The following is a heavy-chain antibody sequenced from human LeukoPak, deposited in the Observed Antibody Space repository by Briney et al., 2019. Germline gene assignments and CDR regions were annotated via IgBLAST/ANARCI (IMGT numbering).Heavy chain of an antibody. V-gene: IGHV1-2*02. CDR1: GYTFTGYY. CDR2: INPNSGGT. CDR3: AILGGYSYGYGGYYFDY. Sequence: ASVKVSCKASGYTFTGYYMHWVRQAPGQGLEWMGWINPNSGGTNYAQKFQGRVTMTRDTSISTAYMELSRLSSVTAADTAVYYCAILGGYSYGYGGYYFDYWGQGTLVTVSS. J-gene: IGHJ4*02. D-gene: IGHD5-18*01.